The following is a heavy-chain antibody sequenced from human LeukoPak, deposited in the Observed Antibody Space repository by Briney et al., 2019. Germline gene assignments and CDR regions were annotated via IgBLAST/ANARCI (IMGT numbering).Heavy chain of an antibody. Sequence: GASVKVSCKASGYTFTGYYMHWVRQAPGQGLEWMGRINPNSGGTNYAQKFQGRVTMTRDTSISTAYMELSRLRSDDTAVYYCARDLNYYYDSSGTIGPYYYYGREVWGQGPRSPSP. J-gene: IGHJ6*02. CDR2: INPNSGGT. CDR1: GYTFTGYY. D-gene: IGHD3-22*01. CDR3: ARDLNYYYDSSGTIGPYYYYGREV. V-gene: IGHV1-2*06.